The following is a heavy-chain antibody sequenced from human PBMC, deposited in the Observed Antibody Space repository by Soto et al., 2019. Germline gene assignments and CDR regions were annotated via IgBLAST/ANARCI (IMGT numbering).Heavy chain of an antibody. V-gene: IGHV3-33*01. Sequence: QVLLVESGGGVVQPGRSLRLSCTASGFTFSDFGMHWVRQAPGKGLEWVALIWYDGSAKYYADSVKGRFTISRDNSKNTLYLQMNSLRGDDTAVYYCARTYPIPDYWGQGTLVTVSS. CDR2: IWYDGSAK. CDR1: GFTFSDFG. J-gene: IGHJ4*02. CDR3: ARTYPIPDY.